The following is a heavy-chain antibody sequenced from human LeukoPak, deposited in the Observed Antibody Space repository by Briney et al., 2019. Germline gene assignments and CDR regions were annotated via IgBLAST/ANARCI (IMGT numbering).Heavy chain of an antibody. CDR1: GYTFTGYY. Sequence: ASVKVSCKASGYTFTGYYIHWVRQAPGQRLEWMGWINPNSGGTTYAQKFQGRVTMTRDTSISTAYMELSRLRSGDTAVYYCARVSRTTGTTNYWGRGTLVTVSS. CDR3: ARVSRTTGTTNY. V-gene: IGHV1-2*02. J-gene: IGHJ4*02. D-gene: IGHD1-1*01. CDR2: INPNSGGT.